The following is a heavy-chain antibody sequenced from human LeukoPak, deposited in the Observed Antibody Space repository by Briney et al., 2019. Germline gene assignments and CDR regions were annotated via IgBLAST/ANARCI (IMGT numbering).Heavy chain of an antibody. Sequence: GGSLRLSCAASGFTFSSYSMNWVRQAPGKGLEWVSYISSSSSTIYYADSVKGRFTISRDNAKNSLYLQMNSLRAEDTAVYYCARVGYCSSTSCPYYFDYWGQGTLVTVSS. CDR3: ARVGYCSSTSCPYYFDY. CDR2: ISSSSSTI. CDR1: GFTFSSYS. V-gene: IGHV3-48*01. J-gene: IGHJ4*02. D-gene: IGHD2-2*01.